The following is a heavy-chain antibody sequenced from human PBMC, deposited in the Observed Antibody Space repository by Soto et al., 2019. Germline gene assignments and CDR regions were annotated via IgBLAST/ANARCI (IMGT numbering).Heavy chain of an antibody. CDR2: VSYGGSNK. V-gene: IGHV3-30-3*01. Sequence: QVQLVESGGGVVQPGRSLRLSCAASGFIFSNFAMHWVRQAPGKGLEWVAVVSYGGSNKYYADSVEGRFTISRDNSKSTLYLQMNSLRTEDTAVYYCASGIYSDYEVNCFDPWGQGTLVTVSS. CDR1: GFIFSNFA. CDR3: ASGIYSDYEVNCFDP. J-gene: IGHJ5*02. D-gene: IGHD4-17*01.